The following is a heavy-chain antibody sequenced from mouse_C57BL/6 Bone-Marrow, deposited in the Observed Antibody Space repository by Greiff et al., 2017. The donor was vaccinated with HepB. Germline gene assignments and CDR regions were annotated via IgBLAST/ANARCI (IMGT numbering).Heavy chain of an antibody. Sequence: EVNLVESGGGLVQSGRSLRLSCATSGFTFSDFYMEWVRQAPGKGLEWIAASRNKANDYTTEYSASVKGRFIVSRDTSQSILYLQMNALRAEDTAIYYCARDGITTVNYFDYWGQGTTLTVSS. CDR1: GFTFSDFY. CDR2: SRNKANDYTT. V-gene: IGHV7-1*01. CDR3: ARDGITTVNYFDY. D-gene: IGHD1-1*01. J-gene: IGHJ2*01.